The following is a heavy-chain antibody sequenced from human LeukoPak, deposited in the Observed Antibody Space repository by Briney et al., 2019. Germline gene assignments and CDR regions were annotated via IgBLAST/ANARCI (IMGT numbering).Heavy chain of an antibody. J-gene: IGHJ4*02. CDR3: ARDDCGDTCYPGGY. D-gene: IGHD2-21*01. CDR1: EPMFTTSV. V-gene: IGHV1-3*01. Sequence: ASVKASCTASEPMFTTSVALWVRQAPGHRPNCLRWIKAGNGDTKYSQNFQDRITITRDTSASTVYMELSSLTSEDTALYYCARDDCGDTCYPGGYWGQGTLVTVSS. CDR2: IKAGNGDT.